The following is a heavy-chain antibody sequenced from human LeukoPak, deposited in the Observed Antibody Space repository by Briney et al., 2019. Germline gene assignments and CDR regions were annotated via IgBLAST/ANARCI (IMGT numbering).Heavy chain of an antibody. J-gene: IGHJ4*02. V-gene: IGHV3-15*01. CDR2: IKSKTDGGTT. CDR1: GFTFSNAW. D-gene: IGHD3-10*01. Sequence: AGGSLRRSCAASGFTFSNAWMSWVRQGPGKGLEWVGRIKSKTDGGTTDYAAPVKGRFTISRDDSKNTLYLQMNSLKTEDTAVYYCTTQRSRITMVRGVIRSDHWGQGTLVTVSS. CDR3: TTQRSRITMVRGVIRSDH.